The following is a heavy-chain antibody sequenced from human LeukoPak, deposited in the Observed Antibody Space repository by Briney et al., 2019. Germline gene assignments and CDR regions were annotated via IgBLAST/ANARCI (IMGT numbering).Heavy chain of an antibody. CDR1: GYTFTSYG. CDR2: ISAYNGNT. CDR3: ARAEWLQWLVFRDAFDI. J-gene: IGHJ3*02. Sequence: GASVKVSCKASGYTFTSYGISWVRQAPGQGLEWMGWISAYNGNTNYAQKLQGRVTMTTDTSTSTAYMELRSLRSDDTAVYYCARAEWLQWLVFRDAFDIWGQGTMVTVSS. D-gene: IGHD6-19*01. V-gene: IGHV1-18*01.